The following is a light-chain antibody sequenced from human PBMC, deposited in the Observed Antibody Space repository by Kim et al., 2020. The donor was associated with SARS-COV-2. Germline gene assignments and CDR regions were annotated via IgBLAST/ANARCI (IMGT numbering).Light chain of an antibody. CDR1: SSNIGAGYD. CDR3: QSYDSSLSGYV. V-gene: IGLV1-40*01. CDR2: GNI. J-gene: IGLJ1*01. Sequence: QRVTISGTGSSSNIGAGYDLHWYQQLPETAPKLLIYGNINRPSGVPDRFSGSKSGTSASLAITGLQAEDEADYYCQSYDSSLSGYVFGTGTKVTVL.